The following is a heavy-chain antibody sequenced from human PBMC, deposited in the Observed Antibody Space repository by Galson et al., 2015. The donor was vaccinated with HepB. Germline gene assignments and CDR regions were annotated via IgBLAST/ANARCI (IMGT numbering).Heavy chain of an antibody. J-gene: IGHJ5*02. V-gene: IGHV3-64*01. CDR2: LSNDGRST. CDR1: GFTFNIYA. CDR3: VRGGAGGLVDP. D-gene: IGHD3-16*01. Sequence: SLRLSCAASGFTFNIYAMHWVRQTARKGLEFVSALSNDGRSTFYSKSVNGRFTISRDNSNNTLYLQLGGLTTDDMGIYYCVRGGAGGLVDPWGRGTLVTVSS.